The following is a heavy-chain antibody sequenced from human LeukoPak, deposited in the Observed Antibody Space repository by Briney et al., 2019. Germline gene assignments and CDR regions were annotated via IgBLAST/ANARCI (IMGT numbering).Heavy chain of an antibody. Sequence: ASVKVSCKASGYTFTGYYMHWVRQAPGQGLEWMGWINPKSGGTNYAQKFQGRVTMSSDTSISTAYMELSRLRSDDTAMYYCAREAEADEGEPAIKGLDPWGQGTLVTVSS. CDR3: AREAEADEGEPAIKGLDP. J-gene: IGHJ5*02. D-gene: IGHD2-21*02. V-gene: IGHV1-2*02. CDR1: GYTFTGYY. CDR2: INPKSGGT.